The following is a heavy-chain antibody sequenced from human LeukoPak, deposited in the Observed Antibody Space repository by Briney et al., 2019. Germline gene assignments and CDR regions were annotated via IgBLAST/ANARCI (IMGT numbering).Heavy chain of an antibody. V-gene: IGHV4-39*07. CDR1: GGSISSSSYY. D-gene: IGHD6-19*01. J-gene: IGHJ6*03. CDR2: IYYSGST. CDR3: ARCPRGGLGLYYYYMDV. Sequence: PSETLSLTCTVSGGSISSSSYYWGWIRQPPGKGLEWIGSIYYSGSTYYNPSLKSRVTISVDTSKNQFSLKLSSVTAADTAVYYCARCPRGGLGLYYYYMDVWGKGTTVTVSS.